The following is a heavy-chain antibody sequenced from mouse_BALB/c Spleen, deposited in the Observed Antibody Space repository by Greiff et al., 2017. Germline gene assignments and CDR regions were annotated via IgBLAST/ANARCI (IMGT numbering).Heavy chain of an antibody. Sequence: EVKLMESGGGLVQPGGSLKLSCAASGFTFSSYTMSWVRQTPEKRLEWVAYISNGGGSTYYPDTVKGRFTISRDNAKNTLYLQMSSLKSEDTAMYYCARLGRDYYAMDYWGQGTSVTVSS. CDR1: GFTFSSYT. CDR3: ARLGRDYYAMDY. V-gene: IGHV5-12-2*01. D-gene: IGHD4-1*01. CDR2: ISNGGGST. J-gene: IGHJ4*01.